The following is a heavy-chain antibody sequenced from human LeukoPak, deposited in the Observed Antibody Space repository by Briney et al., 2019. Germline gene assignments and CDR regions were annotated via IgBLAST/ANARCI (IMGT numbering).Heavy chain of an antibody. J-gene: IGHJ4*02. Sequence: GGSLRLSCAASGFTFSSYEMNWVRQAPGKGLEWVSYISSSGSTIYYADSVKGRFTISRDNAKNSLYLQMDSLRAEDTAIYYCARVIGSYGDSAYWGQGTLVTVSS. CDR3: ARVIGSYGDSAY. CDR1: GFTFSSYE. V-gene: IGHV3-48*03. D-gene: IGHD3-16*01. CDR2: ISSSGSTI.